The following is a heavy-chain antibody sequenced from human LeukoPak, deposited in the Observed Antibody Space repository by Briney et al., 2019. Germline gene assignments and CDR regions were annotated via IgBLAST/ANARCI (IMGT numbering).Heavy chain of an antibody. J-gene: IGHJ4*02. CDR3: AKARVLVPAFYFDY. V-gene: IGHV3-30*02. CDR1: GFTFSSYG. CDR2: IRCDGSNK. D-gene: IGHD2-2*01. Sequence: PGGSLRLSCAASGFTFSSYGMHWVRQAPGKGLEWVAFIRCDGSNKYYADSVKGRFTISRDNSKNTLYLQMNSLRPEDTAVYYCAKARVLVPAFYFDYWGQGTLVTVSS.